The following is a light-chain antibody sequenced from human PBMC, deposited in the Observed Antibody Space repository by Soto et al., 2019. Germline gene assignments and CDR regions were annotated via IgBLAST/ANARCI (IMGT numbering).Light chain of an antibody. CDR2: EVS. CDR3: SSYTNSSVI. V-gene: IGLV2-14*01. Sequence: QSALTQPASVSGSPGQSITISCTGTSSDVGGYNYVSWYQQHPGKAPKLMIYEVSNRPSGVSNRFSGSKSGNTASLTISGLQAEDEADYYCSSYTNSSVIFGGGTKLTVL. J-gene: IGLJ2*01. CDR1: SSDVGGYNY.